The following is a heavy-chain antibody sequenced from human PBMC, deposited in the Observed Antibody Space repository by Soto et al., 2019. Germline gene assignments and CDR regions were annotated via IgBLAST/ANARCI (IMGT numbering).Heavy chain of an antibody. V-gene: IGHV1-3*01. Sequence: QVQLVQSGAEVKKPGASVKVSCKASGYTFTSYAIHWVRQAPGQRLEWMGWINAGNGNTKYSQKFQDRVTITRDTSASTAYMELSSRRVEDTAVYYCARDLGGWPDYWGQGTLVTVSS. CDR3: ARDLGGWPDY. J-gene: IGHJ4*02. CDR2: INAGNGNT. CDR1: GYTFTSYA. D-gene: IGHD6-19*01.